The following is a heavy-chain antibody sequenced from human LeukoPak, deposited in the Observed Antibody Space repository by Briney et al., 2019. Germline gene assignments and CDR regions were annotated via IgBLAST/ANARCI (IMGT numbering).Heavy chain of an antibody. CDR2: ICGSGGST. D-gene: IGHD2-2*01. Sequence: PGGSLRLSCAASGFTFSSYGMSWVRQAPGKGLEWVSGICGSGGSTYYADSVKGRFTISRDDSKNTLYLQMNSLRAEDTAVYYCAKKAGTSCYDRKHYWGQGTLVTVSS. CDR3: AKKAGTSCYDRKHY. J-gene: IGHJ4*02. CDR1: GFTFSSYG. V-gene: IGHV3-23*01.